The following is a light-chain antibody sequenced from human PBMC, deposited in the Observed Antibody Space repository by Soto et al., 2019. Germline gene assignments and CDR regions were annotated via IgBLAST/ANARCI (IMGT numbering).Light chain of an antibody. Sequence: DIQMTQSPASLSASVGDRVTISCRASQSIGRNLNWYQQKPGKAPTLLMFTSSNLQSGVPSRFSGSGSGTDFIFTISSLQPEDFATYYCQQSFSTPRTFGQGTKVDIK. CDR1: QSIGRN. J-gene: IGKJ1*01. V-gene: IGKV1-39*01. CDR3: QQSFSTPRT. CDR2: TSS.